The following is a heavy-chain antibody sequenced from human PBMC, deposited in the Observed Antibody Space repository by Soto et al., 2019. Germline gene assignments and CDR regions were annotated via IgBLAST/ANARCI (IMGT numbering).Heavy chain of an antibody. V-gene: IGHV5-51*01. CDR1: GYSFTSYR. D-gene: IGHD5-12*01. CDR2: IYPGDSDT. CDR3: ARVMATIYNWFDP. J-gene: IGHJ5*02. Sequence: TGESLKISCKGSGYSFTSYRIGWVRQMPGKGLEWMGIIYPGDSDTRYSPSFQGQVTISADKSISTAYLQWSSLKASDTAMYYCARVMATIYNWFDPWGQGTLVTVSS.